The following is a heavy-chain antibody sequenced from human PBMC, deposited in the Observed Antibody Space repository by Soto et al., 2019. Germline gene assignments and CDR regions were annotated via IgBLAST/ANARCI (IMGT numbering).Heavy chain of an antibody. J-gene: IGHJ6*02. V-gene: IGHV2-26*01. D-gene: IGHD3-3*01. CDR1: GFSLTNGRLG. CDR2: FISDAER. CDR3: SRTDGDYNYYGLDV. Sequence: QGTLKESSPVLGKPTETLPLTSSASGFSLTNGRLGVRWISQPPGKALEWLAHFISDAERAYSTSMQSRQHLSKHTSGSQVVLTMTKMGPAETATYFCSRTDGDYNYYGLDVWGHGLADTVS.